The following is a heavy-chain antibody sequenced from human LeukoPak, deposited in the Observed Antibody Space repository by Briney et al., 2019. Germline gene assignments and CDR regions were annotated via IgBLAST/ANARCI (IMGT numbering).Heavy chain of an antibody. J-gene: IGHJ6*02. CDR1: GFTFSSYW. Sequence: GGSLRLSCAASGFTFSSYWMHWVRQAPGKGLEWVAVISYDGSNKYYADSVKGRFTISRDNSKNTLYLQMNSLRAEDTAVYYCANTHSSSKAYGMDVWGQGTTVTVSS. V-gene: IGHV3-30*18. CDR2: ISYDGSNK. CDR3: ANTHSSSKAYGMDV. D-gene: IGHD6-6*01.